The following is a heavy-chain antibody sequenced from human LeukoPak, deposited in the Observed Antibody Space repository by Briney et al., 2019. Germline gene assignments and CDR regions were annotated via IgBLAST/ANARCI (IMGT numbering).Heavy chain of an antibody. CDR2: IYYSGST. V-gene: IGHV4-59*01. Sequence: SETLSLTCAVYGGSFSGYYWSWIRQPPGKGLEWIDIYYSGSTNYNPSLKSRVTISVDTSKNQFSLKLSSVTAADTAVYYCARVEEGYGSGRRENYYYYYMDVWGKGTTVTISS. CDR1: GGSFSGYY. D-gene: IGHD3-10*01. J-gene: IGHJ6*03. CDR3: ARVEEGYGSGRRENYYYYYMDV.